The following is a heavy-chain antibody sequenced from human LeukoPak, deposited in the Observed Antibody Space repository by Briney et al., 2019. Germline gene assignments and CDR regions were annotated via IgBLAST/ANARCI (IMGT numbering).Heavy chain of an antibody. Sequence: SETLSLTCTVSGGSISSYYWSWIRQPAGKGLEWIGRIYTSGSTNYNPSLKSRVTMSVDTSKNQFSLKLSSVTAADTAVYYCARWGDLRPDYYYGMDVSGQGTTVTVFS. V-gene: IGHV4-4*07. J-gene: IGHJ6*02. CDR1: GGSISSYY. D-gene: IGHD1-26*01. CDR2: IYTSGST. CDR3: ARWGDLRPDYYYGMDV.